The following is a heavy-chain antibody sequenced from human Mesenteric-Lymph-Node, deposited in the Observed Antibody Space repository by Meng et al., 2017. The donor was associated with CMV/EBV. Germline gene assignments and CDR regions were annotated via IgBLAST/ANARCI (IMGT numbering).Heavy chain of an antibody. Sequence: GGSLRLSCAASGFTFSSYAMSWVRQAPGKGLEWVSYISSSSSTIYYADSVKGRFTISRDNAKNSLYLQMNSLRAEDTAVYYCARDHSSGWIDYWGQGTLVTVSS. J-gene: IGHJ4*02. V-gene: IGHV3-48*04. CDR3: ARDHSSGWIDY. CDR1: GFTFSSYA. D-gene: IGHD6-19*01. CDR2: ISSSSSTI.